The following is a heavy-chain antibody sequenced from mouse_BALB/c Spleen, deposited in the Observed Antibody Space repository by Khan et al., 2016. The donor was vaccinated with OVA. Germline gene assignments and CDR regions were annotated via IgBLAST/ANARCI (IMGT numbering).Heavy chain of an antibody. J-gene: IGHJ3*01. Sequence: QVRLQQSGPGLVQPSQSLSITCTVSGFSLTNYSVHWVRQSPGKGLEWLGVIWSAGSTDYNAAFISRLTIRKDTSRSQVFFQMNSLQPNDTAIYYCARRGYDYGRGALFAYWGQGTLVTVSA. D-gene: IGHD2-4*01. CDR3: ARRGYDYGRGALFAY. CDR2: IWSAGST. V-gene: IGHV2-2*02. CDR1: GFSLTNYS.